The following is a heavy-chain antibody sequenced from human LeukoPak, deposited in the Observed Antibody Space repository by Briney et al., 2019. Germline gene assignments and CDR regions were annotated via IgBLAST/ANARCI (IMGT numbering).Heavy chain of an antibody. Sequence: SETLSLTCTVSGGSVGSSTYYWGWIRQPPGKGLEWIASIAYIGSTYNPSLKSRVPISVATSKNQFSLKLSSVTAADTAVYYCARLGFCTSTSCPWGQGTLVTVSS. J-gene: IGHJ5*02. CDR1: GGSVGSSTYY. V-gene: IGHV4-39*01. D-gene: IGHD2-2*01. CDR3: ARLGFCTSTSCP. CDR2: IAYIGST.